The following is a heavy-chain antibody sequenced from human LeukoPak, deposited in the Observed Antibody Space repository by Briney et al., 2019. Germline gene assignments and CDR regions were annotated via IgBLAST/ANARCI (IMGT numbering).Heavy chain of an antibody. Sequence: GESLKISCLGSGYSFNHYWIGWVRQMPGKGLEWMGIIYPLDSDIRYSPAFQGQVTLSVDKSMETAYLQWNSLKASDTSIYYCVRRNSYVDYWGQGTLVVVSS. CDR1: GYSFNHYW. CDR2: IYPLDSDI. D-gene: IGHD2-8*01. J-gene: IGHJ4*02. V-gene: IGHV5-51*01. CDR3: VRRNSYVDY.